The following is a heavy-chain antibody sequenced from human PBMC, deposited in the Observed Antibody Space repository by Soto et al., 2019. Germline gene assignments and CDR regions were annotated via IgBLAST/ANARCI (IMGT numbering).Heavy chain of an antibody. CDR1: GFTFSDYA. J-gene: IGHJ4*02. D-gene: IGHD6-19*01. CDR3: AKGGRQWLVTSDFNY. CDR2: VSHDGRNT. V-gene: IGHV3-30*18. Sequence: VQLVESGGGVVQPGRSLRLSCAASGFTFSDYAMHWVRQAQGKGLDWVAVVSHDGRNTHYADSVKGRFTISRDSSKNTVSLEMTSLRAEDTAVYYCAKGGRQWLVTSDFNYWGQGALVTVSS.